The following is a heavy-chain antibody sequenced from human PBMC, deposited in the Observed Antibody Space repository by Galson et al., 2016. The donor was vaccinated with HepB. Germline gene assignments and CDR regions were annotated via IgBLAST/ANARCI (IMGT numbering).Heavy chain of an antibody. D-gene: IGHD4-11*01. CDR3: ARHIIDYSDFDPTLYFDY. CDR2: IYPGDSDT. CDR1: GYTFTNYW. V-gene: IGHV5-51*01. J-gene: IGHJ4*02. Sequence: QSGAEVKKPGESLKITCKGSGYTFTNYWIGWVRQMPGKGLEWMGIIYPGDSDTKYSPSFQGQVTISADNSKNTLFLQMNSLRAEDTAMYYCARHIIDYSDFDPTLYFDYWGQGTLVTVSS.